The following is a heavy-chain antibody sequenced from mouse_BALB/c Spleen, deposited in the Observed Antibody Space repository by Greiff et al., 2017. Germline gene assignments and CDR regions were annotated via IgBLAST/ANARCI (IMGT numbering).Heavy chain of an antibody. D-gene: IGHD1-1*02. CDR1: GDSITSGY. CDR2: ISYSGST. V-gene: IGHV3-8*02. Sequence: VQLKQSGPSLVKPSQTLSLTCSVTGDSITSGYWNWIRKCPGNKLEYMGYISYSGSTYYDPSLKSGIAITRDTSKNQYYLQLNSVITEDTATYYCARGPLWPHFDYWGQGTTLTVSS. CDR3: ARGPLWPHFDY. J-gene: IGHJ2*01.